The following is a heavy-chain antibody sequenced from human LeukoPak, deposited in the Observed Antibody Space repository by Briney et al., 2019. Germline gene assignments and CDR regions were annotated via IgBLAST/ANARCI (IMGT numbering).Heavy chain of an antibody. V-gene: IGHV4-34*01. Sequence: SETLSLTCAVYGGSFSGYYWSWIRQPPGKGLEWIGEINHSESTNYNPSLKSRVTISVDTSKNQFSLKLTSVTAADTAVYYCARGFRGRFSVWDAFQIWGQGTMVTVSS. CDR2: INHSEST. J-gene: IGHJ3*02. D-gene: IGHD3-10*01. CDR3: ARGFRGRFSVWDAFQI. CDR1: GGSFSGYY.